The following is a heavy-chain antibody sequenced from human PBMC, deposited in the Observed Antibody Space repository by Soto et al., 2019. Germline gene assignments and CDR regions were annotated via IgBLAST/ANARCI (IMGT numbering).Heavy chain of an antibody. CDR1: GYTFTSYG. Sequence: VKVSCKASGYTFTSYGIGCVRQAPGQGLEWMGWISAYNGNTNYAQKLQGRVTMTEDTSTDTAYMELSSLRSEDTAVYDDDSGLDCSNLFDPWGQGTPVTGTS. CDR3: DSGLDCSNLFDP. D-gene: IGHD3-9*01. CDR2: ISAYNGNT. V-gene: IGHV1-18*01. J-gene: IGHJ5*02.